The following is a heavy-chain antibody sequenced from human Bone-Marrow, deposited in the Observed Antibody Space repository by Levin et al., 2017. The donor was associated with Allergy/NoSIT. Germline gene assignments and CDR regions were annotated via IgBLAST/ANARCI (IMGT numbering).Heavy chain of an antibody. J-gene: IGHJ6*03. D-gene: IGHD6-13*01. CDR3: ARDRSGFVAARSTLDFYYYYYMDV. CDR2: ISSSSSYI. CDR1: GFTFSSYS. V-gene: IGHV3-21*01. Sequence: PGGSLRLSCAASGFTFSSYSMNWVRQAPGKGLEWVSSISSSSSYIYYADSVKGRFTISRDNAKNSLYLQMNSLRAEDTAVYYCARDRSGFVAARSTLDFYYYYYMDVWGKGTTVTVSS.